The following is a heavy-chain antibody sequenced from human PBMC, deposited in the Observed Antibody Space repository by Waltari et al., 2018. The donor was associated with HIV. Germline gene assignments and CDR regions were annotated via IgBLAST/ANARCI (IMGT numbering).Heavy chain of an antibody. D-gene: IGHD5-18*01. CDR2: MNPNSGNT. J-gene: IGHJ4*02. V-gene: IGHV1-8*01. CDR1: GYTFTSYD. CDR3: ARGREYSYGSLFDY. Sequence: QVQLVQSGAEVKKPGASVKVSCKASGYTFTSYDINWVRQATGQGLEWMGWMNPNSGNTGYEQKFQGRVTMTRNTSISTAYMELSSLRSEDTGVYYCARGREYSYGSLFDYWGQGTPVTVSS.